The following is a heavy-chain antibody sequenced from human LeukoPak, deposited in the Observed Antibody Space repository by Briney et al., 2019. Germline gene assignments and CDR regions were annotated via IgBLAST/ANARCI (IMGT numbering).Heavy chain of an antibody. CDR2: ISYDGSNK. Sequence: GRSLRLSCVASGFTFSSYGMHWVRQAPGKGLEWVAVISYDGSNKYYADSVKGRFTISRDNSKNTLYLQMNSLRAEDTAVYYCAKDLGGGGYSGYDPDDYWGQGTLVTVSS. V-gene: IGHV3-30*18. D-gene: IGHD5-12*01. CDR3: AKDLGGGGYSGYDPDDY. J-gene: IGHJ4*02. CDR1: GFTFSSYG.